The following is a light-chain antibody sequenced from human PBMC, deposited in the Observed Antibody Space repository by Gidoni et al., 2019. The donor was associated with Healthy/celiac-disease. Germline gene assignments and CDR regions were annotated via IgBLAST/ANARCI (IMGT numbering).Light chain of an antibody. CDR3: KQYYSTPPT. Sequence: IVMTQSPDSLAVSLGERATINCKSRQSVLYSSNNKNYLAWYQQKPGQPPRLLIYWASTRESGVPERFSGSGSGKDFTLTISSLQAEDVAVYYCKQYYSTPPTFGQGTKVEIK. V-gene: IGKV4-1*01. CDR2: WAS. CDR1: QSVLYSSNNKNY. J-gene: IGKJ1*01.